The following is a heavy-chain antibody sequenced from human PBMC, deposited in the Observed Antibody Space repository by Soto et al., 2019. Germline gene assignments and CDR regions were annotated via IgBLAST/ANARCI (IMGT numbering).Heavy chain of an antibody. CDR2: INDSGDT. Sequence: EVQLLESGGDLVQPGGSLRLSCAASGFTFSTYGMTWVRQAPGKGLEWVSSINDSGDTYYGDSVKGRFTISRDNSKSTLYLQMNSVRAEATALYYGAKRVAYGSSSAYFDYWPQGPLVTVSS. CDR3: AKRVAYGSSSAYFDY. D-gene: IGHD6-6*01. V-gene: IGHV3-23*01. J-gene: IGHJ4*02. CDR1: GFTFSTYG.